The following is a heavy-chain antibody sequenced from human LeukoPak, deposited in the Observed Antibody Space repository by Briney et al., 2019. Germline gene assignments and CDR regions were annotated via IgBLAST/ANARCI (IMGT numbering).Heavy chain of an antibody. J-gene: IGHJ5*02. CDR3: ATYPITMVRGVKSYSDWFDP. V-gene: IGHV1-24*01. Sequence: GASVKVSCKVSGYTHTELSMHWVRQAPGKGLEWMGGFDPEDGETTYAQKFQGRVTMTEDTSTDTAYMELSSLRSEDTAVYYCATYPITMVRGVKSYSDWFDPWGQGTLVTVSS. CDR2: FDPEDGET. D-gene: IGHD3-10*01. CDR1: GYTHTELS.